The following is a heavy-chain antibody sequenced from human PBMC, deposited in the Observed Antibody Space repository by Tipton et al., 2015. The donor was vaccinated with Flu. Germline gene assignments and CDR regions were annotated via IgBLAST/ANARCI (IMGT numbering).Heavy chain of an antibody. J-gene: IGHJ6*02. Sequence: QVQLVQSGAEVKKPGSSVKVSCKASGGTFSSYAIRWVRQAPGQGLEWMGGILPICGTANYAQKFQGRVTITADESTSTAYMELSSLRSEDTAVYYCARGGITGTTLLYYYGMDVWGQGTTVTLSS. V-gene: IGHV1-69*01. CDR1: GGTFSSYA. D-gene: IGHD1-7*01. CDR2: ILPICGTA. CDR3: ARGGITGTTLLYYYGMDV.